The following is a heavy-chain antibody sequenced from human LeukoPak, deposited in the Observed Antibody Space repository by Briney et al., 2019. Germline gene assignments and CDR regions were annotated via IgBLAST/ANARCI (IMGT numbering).Heavy chain of an antibody. J-gene: IGHJ3*02. Sequence: PSETLSLTCTVSGGSISSSSYYWGWIRQPPGKGLEWIGSIYYSGSTYYNPSLKSRVTISVDTSKNQFSLKLSSVTAADTAVYYCAREHAYTGYAFDIWGQGTMVTVSS. V-gene: IGHV4-39*07. CDR1: GGSISSSSYY. D-gene: IGHD3-16*01. CDR3: AREHAYTGYAFDI. CDR2: IYYSGST.